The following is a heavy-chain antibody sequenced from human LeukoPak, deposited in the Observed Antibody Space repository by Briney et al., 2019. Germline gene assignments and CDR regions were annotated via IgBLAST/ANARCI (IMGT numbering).Heavy chain of an antibody. CDR3: ARPLYGDYYYYGMDV. J-gene: IGHJ6*02. CDR2: ISYDGSNK. V-gene: IGHV3-30*04. D-gene: IGHD4-17*01. CDR1: GFTFSSYA. Sequence: GGSLRLSCAASGFTFSSYAMHWVRQAPGKGLEWVAVISYDGSNKYYADSVKGRFTISRDNSKNTLYLQMNSLRAEGTAVYYCARPLYGDYYYYGMDVWGQGTTVTVSS.